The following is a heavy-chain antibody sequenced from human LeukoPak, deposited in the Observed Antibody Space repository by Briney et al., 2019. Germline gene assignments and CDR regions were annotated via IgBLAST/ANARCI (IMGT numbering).Heavy chain of an antibody. CDR1: GFTFSSYS. J-gene: IGHJ4*02. CDR2: ITSSSDII. V-gene: IGHV3-48*01. CDR3: ARPDCNSTSCYTPGY. Sequence: GGSLRLSCAASGFTFSSYSMEWVRQAPGKGLEWVSYITSSSDIIYYADSVRGRFTVSRDNAKNSIYLQMNSLRAEDTAIYYCARPDCNSTSCYTPGYWGQGTLVTVSS. D-gene: IGHD2-2*02.